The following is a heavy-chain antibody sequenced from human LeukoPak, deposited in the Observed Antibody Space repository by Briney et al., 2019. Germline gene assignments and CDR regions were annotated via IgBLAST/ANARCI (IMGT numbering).Heavy chain of an antibody. Sequence: GGSLRLSCAASGLTFSRYAMSWVREAPGKGVEWVSAIYGSVRNTYYTVSLKGRFTISRHNSKNTLYLQMNSPRAEHTALYYCAKAERFLESLSFYYCGQGTLVSVSS. CDR2: IYGSVRNT. J-gene: IGHJ4*02. CDR1: GLTFSRYA. V-gene: IGHV3-23*01. CDR3: AKAERFLESLSFYY. D-gene: IGHD3-3*01.